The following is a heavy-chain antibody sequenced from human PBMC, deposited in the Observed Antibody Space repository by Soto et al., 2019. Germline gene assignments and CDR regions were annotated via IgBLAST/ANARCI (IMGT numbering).Heavy chain of an antibody. D-gene: IGHD3-10*01. V-gene: IGHV1-3*01. CDR2: INAGNGNT. CDR1: GYTFTSYA. CDR3: ARWVLLWFGELFDY. Sequence: QVQLVQSGAEVKKPGASVKVSCKASGYTFTSYAMHWVRQAPGQRLEWMGWINAGNGNTKYSQKFQGRVTITRDTSASTAYMELSSLRSEDTAVYYCARWVLLWFGELFDYWGQGTLVTVSS. J-gene: IGHJ4*02.